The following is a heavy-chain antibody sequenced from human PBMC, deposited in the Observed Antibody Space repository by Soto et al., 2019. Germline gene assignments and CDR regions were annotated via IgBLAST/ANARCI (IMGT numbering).Heavy chain of an antibody. Sequence: QTGGSLRLSCAASGFTFSGSAMHWVRQASGKGLEWVGRIRSKANSYATAYAASVKGRFTISRDDSKNTAYLQMNSLKTEDTAVYYCTRGYSRYDYYYYGMDVWGQGTTVTVSS. D-gene: IGHD5-12*01. V-gene: IGHV3-73*01. CDR1: GFTFSGSA. CDR2: IRSKANSYAT. J-gene: IGHJ6*02. CDR3: TRGYSRYDYYYYGMDV.